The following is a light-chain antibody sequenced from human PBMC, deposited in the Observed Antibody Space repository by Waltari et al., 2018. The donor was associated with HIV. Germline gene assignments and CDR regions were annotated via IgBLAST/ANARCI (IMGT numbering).Light chain of an antibody. V-gene: IGKV3-15*01. CDR2: GAT. CDR1: QSVYTN. CDR3: HQYNNWPYT. Sequence: MMQSPDTLPVSPGEGVTLTCRASQSVYTNVAWYQQRPGQAPRLLIYGATNRAAGFPARFSVGGSGTEFTLTISSLQSEDFAVYFCHQYNNWPYTFGQGTKLDIK. J-gene: IGKJ2*01.